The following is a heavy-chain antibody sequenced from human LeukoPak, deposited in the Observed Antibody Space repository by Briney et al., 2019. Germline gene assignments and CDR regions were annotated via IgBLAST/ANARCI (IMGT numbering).Heavy chain of an antibody. J-gene: IGHJ6*03. V-gene: IGHV4-61*02. CDR2: VYTSGST. D-gene: IGHD5-18*01. CDR3: ARDTDTAMVRGPYYYMDV. Sequence: PSETLSLTCTVSGGSISSGSYYWSWIRQPAGTGLEWIGRVYTSGSTNYNPSLKSRVTMSVDTSKNQFSLKLSSVTAADTAVYYCARDTDTAMVRGPYYYMDVWGKGTTVTIPS. CDR1: GGSISSGSYY.